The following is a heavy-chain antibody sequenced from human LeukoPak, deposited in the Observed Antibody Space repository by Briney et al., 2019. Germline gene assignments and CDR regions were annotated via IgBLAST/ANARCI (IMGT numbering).Heavy chain of an antibody. D-gene: IGHD5-12*01. J-gene: IGHJ3*02. CDR2: VSYTGST. CDR3: ARGGSGYDAFDI. Sequence: SETLSLTCTVSGGSISSSSYYWSWIRQPPGKGLEWIGYVSYTGSTNYNPSLKSRVTISVDTSKNQFSLKLSSVTAADTAVYYCARGGSGYDAFDIWGQGTMVTVSS. CDR1: GGSISSSSYY. V-gene: IGHV4-61*01.